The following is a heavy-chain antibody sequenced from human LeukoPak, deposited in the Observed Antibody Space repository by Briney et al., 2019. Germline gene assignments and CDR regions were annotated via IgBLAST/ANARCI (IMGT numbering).Heavy chain of an antibody. V-gene: IGHV3-21*01. D-gene: IGHD6-19*01. CDR2: IDSNSNFM. Sequence: SGGSLRLSCAASGFTFGLYSMTWVRQAPGKGLEWVSLIDSNSNFMNYADSVKGRFTISRDNAKKSLYLQMNSLRAEDTAVYYCAKVYSGGRSLDQWGQGILVTVSS. CDR1: GFTFGLYS. CDR3: AKVYSGGRSLDQ. J-gene: IGHJ4*02.